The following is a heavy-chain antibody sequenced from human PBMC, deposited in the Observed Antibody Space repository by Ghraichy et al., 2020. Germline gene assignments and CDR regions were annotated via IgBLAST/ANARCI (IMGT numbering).Heavy chain of an antibody. Sequence: GGSLRLSCAASGFTFRSYAMSWVRQAPGKGLEWVSSISGSGNTIFYEDSVKGRFTISRDNSKTTLYLQMNSLRVEDTALYYCAKEPQTSGNWSPYWTSWGQGTLVTVSS. CDR2: ISGSGNTI. CDR3: AKEPQTSGNWSPYWTS. CDR1: GFTFRSYA. V-gene: IGHV3-23*01. J-gene: IGHJ5*02. D-gene: IGHD1-1*01.